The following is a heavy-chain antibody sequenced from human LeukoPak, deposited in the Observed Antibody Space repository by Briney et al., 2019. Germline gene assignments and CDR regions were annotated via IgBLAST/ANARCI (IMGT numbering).Heavy chain of an antibody. D-gene: IGHD5-12*01. CDR3: ACNVVRYSAYDREEDPFDL. J-gene: IGHJ3*01. CDR1: GGFFTGFY. Sequence: ETLSLTCAVYGGFFTGFYWRWIRQPPGNGLEWIGEINHSGSTEYNPSLKSRVTISADTSTNQFFLRLTPVTAADTGVYYCACNVVRYSAYDREEDPFDLWGQGTMVTVSS. V-gene: IGHV4-34*01. CDR2: INHSGST.